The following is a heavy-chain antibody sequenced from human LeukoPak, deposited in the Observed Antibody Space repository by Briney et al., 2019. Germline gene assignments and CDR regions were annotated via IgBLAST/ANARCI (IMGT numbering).Heavy chain of an antibody. CDR3: ARAEGYCSGGSCYYYYMDV. CDR2: MNPNSGNT. D-gene: IGHD2-15*01. CDR1: GFTFTKYG. V-gene: IGHV1-8*01. Sequence: GASVKHSCKASGFTFTKYGISWVRKATGQGLEWMGWMNPNSGNTGYAQKFQGRVTMTRNTSISTAYMELSSLRSEDTAVYYCARAEGYCSGGSCYYYYMDVWGKGTTVTISS. J-gene: IGHJ6*03.